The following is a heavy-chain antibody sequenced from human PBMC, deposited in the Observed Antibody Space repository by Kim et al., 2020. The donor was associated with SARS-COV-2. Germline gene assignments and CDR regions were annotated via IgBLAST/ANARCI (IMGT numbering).Heavy chain of an antibody. CDR1: GGSISRSSYY. CDR2: IYSGGST. J-gene: IGHJ4*02. V-gene: IGHV4-39*01. Sequence: SETLSLTCTVSGGSISRSSYYWGWIRQSPGKGLEWIGSIYSGGSTHYNPSLKSRVTVSVDTSKNQFSLKVSSVTAADTAVYYCARYGSPSLGDDYWGQGTLVTVSS. D-gene: IGHD1-26*01. CDR3: ARYGSPSLGDDY.